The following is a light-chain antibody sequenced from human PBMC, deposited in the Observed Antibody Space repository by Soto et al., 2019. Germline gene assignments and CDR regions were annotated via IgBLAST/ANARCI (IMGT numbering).Light chain of an antibody. Sequence: DIQMTQSPSSLSASVGDRVTLTCRASQDIGQYLAWYQQRPGKVPKLLIYYVSNLQPGVPSRFSGSGSGTEFTLSISSLQPEDVATYYCLKYTKDAPGTFGQGTKVEI. CDR3: LKYTKDAPGT. J-gene: IGKJ1*01. V-gene: IGKV1-27*01. CDR2: YVS. CDR1: QDIGQY.